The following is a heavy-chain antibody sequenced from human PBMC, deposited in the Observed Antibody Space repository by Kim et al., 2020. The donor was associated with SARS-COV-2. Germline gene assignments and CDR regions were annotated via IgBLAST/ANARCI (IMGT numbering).Heavy chain of an antibody. CDR1: GFTFSDYY. D-gene: IGHD6-13*01. CDR2: ISSSSSYT. V-gene: IGHV3-11*05. J-gene: IGHJ4*02. CDR3: ARVTAGIELLVYYFDY. Sequence: GGSLRLSCAASGFTFSDYYMSWIRQAPGKGLEWVSYISSSSSYTNYADSVKGRFTISRDNAKNSLYLQMNSLRAEDTAVYYCARVTAGIELLVYYFDYGGQGTLVTVSS.